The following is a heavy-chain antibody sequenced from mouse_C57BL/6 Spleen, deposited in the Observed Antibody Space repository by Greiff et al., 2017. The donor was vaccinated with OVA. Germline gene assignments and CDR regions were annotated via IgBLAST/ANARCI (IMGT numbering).Heavy chain of an antibody. CDR1: GFTFSDYY. Sequence: EVMLVESGGGLVQPGGSLKLSCAASGFTFSDYYMYWVRQTPEKRLEWVAYISNGGGSTYYTDTVKGRFTISRDNAKNTRYLQMSRLKSEDTAMYYCARHADGYPLDYWGQGTTLTVSS. CDR2: ISNGGGST. J-gene: IGHJ2*01. V-gene: IGHV5-12*01. CDR3: ARHADGYPLDY. D-gene: IGHD2-3*01.